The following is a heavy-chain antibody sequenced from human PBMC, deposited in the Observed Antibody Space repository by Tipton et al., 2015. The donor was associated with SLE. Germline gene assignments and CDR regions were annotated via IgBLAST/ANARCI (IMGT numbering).Heavy chain of an antibody. J-gene: IGHJ4*02. CDR1: GGSISSYY. D-gene: IGHD3-22*01. V-gene: IGHV4-59*01. CDR2: IYYSGST. Sequence: TLSLTCTVSGGSISSYYWSWIRQPPGKGLEWIGYIYYSGSTNYNPSLKSRVTISVGTSKNQFSLKLSSVTAADTAVYYCARSSYDSSGYYYYFDSWGQGTLVTVSS. CDR3: ARSSYDSSGYYYYFDS.